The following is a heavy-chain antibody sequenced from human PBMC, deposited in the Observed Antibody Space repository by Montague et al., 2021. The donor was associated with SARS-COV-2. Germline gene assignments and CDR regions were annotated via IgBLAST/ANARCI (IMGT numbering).Heavy chain of an antibody. J-gene: IGHJ5*02. CDR3: ARAVSVRRAVNWFDP. CDR1: GGSMSDQY. D-gene: IGHD3-10*01. CDR2: IYYSGGI. V-gene: IGHV4-59*11. Sequence: SETLSLTCTVSGGSMSDQYWSWIRQPPGKGLEWLADIYYSGGINSNASXXSRVSMSVDTSKNQFSLKLTSVTAADTAVCYCARAVSVRRAVNWFDPSGQGTLVTVSS.